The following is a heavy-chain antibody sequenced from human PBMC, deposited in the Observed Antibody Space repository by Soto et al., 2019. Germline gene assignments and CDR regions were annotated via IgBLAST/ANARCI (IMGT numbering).Heavy chain of an antibody. CDR2: ISAYNGNT. J-gene: IGHJ4*02. CDR1: GYTFTGNY. CDR3: ARKGRGYSYGYLDY. Sequence: AASVKVSCKASGYTFTGNYMHWVRQAPGQGLEWMGWISAYNGNTNYAQKLQGRVTMTTDTSTSTAYMELRSLRSDDTAVYYCARKGRGYSYGYLDYWGQGTLVTVSS. D-gene: IGHD5-18*01. V-gene: IGHV1-18*04.